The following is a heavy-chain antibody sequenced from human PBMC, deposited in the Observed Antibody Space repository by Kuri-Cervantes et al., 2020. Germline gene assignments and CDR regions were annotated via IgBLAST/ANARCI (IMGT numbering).Heavy chain of an antibody. CDR3: ARGSRIPIIRGLQRAFDY. V-gene: IGHV3-21*01. J-gene: IGHJ4*02. CDR1: GFTFSSYS. CDR2: ISSSSSYI. D-gene: IGHD3-10*01. Sequence: GGSLRLSCAASGFTFSSYSMNWVRQAPGKGLEWVSSISSSSSYIYYADSAKGRFTISRDNAKNSLYLQMNSLRAEDTAVYYCARGSRIPIIRGLQRAFDYWGQGTLVTVSS.